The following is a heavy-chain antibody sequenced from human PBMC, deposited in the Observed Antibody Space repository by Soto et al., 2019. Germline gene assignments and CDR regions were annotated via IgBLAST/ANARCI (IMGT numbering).Heavy chain of an antibody. D-gene: IGHD6-13*01. Sequence: QVKLVESGGGVVQPGRSLRLSCAASGFTFSSYAMHWVRQAPGKGLEWVAVISYDGGNKYYADSVRGRFTISRDNSKNTLYLQMRAEDTAVYFCARDRMSSTWREDYYYAMDVWGQGTTVTVSS. CDR2: ISYDGGNK. V-gene: IGHV3-30-3*01. J-gene: IGHJ6*02. CDR1: GFTFSSYA. CDR3: ARDRMSSTWREDYYYAMDV.